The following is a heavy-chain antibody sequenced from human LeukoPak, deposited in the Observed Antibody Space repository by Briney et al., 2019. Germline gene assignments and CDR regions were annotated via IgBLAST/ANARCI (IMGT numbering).Heavy chain of an antibody. J-gene: IGHJ3*02. CDR2: IYYSGST. V-gene: IGHV4-39*01. CDR3: ARHPIWFGELYHAFDI. CDR1: GGSIGSSSYY. D-gene: IGHD3-10*01. Sequence: SETLSLTCAVAGGSIGSSSYYWGWIRQPPGKGLEWIGSIYYSGSTYYNPSLKSRVTISVDTSKNQFSLKLSSVTAADTAVYYCARHPIWFGELYHAFDIWGQGTMVTVSS.